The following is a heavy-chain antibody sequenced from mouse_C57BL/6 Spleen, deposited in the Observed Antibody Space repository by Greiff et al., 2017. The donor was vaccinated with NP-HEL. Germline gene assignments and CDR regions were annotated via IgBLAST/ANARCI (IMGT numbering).Heavy chain of an antibody. CDR2: IYPGDGDT. CDR1: GYAFSSYW. D-gene: IGHD2-2*01. J-gene: IGHJ2*01. V-gene: IGHV1-80*01. CDR3: ARGGYDGRDFDY. Sequence: LQQSGAELVKPGASVKISCKASGYAFSSYWMNWVKQRPGKGLEWIGQIYPGDGDTNYNGKFKGKATLTADKSSSTAYMQLSSLTSEDSAVYFCARGGYDGRDFDYWGQGTTLTVSS.